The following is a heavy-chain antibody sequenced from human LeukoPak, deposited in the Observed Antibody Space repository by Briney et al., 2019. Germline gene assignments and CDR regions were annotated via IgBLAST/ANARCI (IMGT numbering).Heavy chain of an antibody. CDR2: IFYSGST. J-gene: IGHJ5*02. D-gene: IGHD5-12*01. V-gene: IGHV4-59*08. CDR1: GGSISSYY. Sequence: QVQLQESGPGLVKPSENLSLTCSVSGGSISSYYWSWIRQPPGKGLEWIGYIFYSGSTIYNPSLRSRVTISVDTSKNQLSLKLTSVTAADTAVYYCARRGYTTSGGHWFDPWGQGTLVTVSS. CDR3: ARRGYTTSGGHWFDP.